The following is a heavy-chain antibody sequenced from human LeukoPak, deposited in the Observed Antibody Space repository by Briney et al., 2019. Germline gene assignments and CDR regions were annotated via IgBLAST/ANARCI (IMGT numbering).Heavy chain of an antibody. CDR2: IYPGDSDT. D-gene: IGHD3-3*01. V-gene: IGHV5-51*01. CDR3: ARSVRKLRFLGHYYYYMDV. Sequence: GESLKISCKGSGYSFTSYWIGWVRQMPGKGLEWMGIIYPGDSDTRYSPSFQGQVTISADKSISTAYLQWSSLKASDTAMYYCARSVRKLRFLGHYYYYMDVWGKGTTVTVSS. CDR1: GYSFTSYW. J-gene: IGHJ6*03.